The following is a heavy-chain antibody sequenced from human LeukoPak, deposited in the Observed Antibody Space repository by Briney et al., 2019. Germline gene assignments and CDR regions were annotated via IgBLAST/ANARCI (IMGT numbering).Heavy chain of an antibody. V-gene: IGHV4-34*01. D-gene: IGHD4-11*01. CDR3: ARVHSNYVLNWFDP. J-gene: IGHJ5*02. CDR1: GGSFSGYY. Sequence: SETLSLTCAVYGGSFSGYYWSWIRQPPGKGLEWIGEINHSGSTNYNPSLKSRVTISVDTSKNQFSLKLSSVTAADTAVYYCARVHSNYVLNWFDPWGQGTLLTVSP. CDR2: INHSGST.